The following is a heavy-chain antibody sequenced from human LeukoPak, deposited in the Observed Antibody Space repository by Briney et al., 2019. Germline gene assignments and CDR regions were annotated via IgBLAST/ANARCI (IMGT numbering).Heavy chain of an antibody. Sequence: ASVKVSCKASGGTFSSYAISWVRQAPGQGLEWMGWINPNSGGTNYAQKFQGRVTMTRDTSISTAYMELSRLRSDDTAVYYCARDGEGYMDVWGKGTTVTVSS. CDR2: INPNSGGT. V-gene: IGHV1-2*02. J-gene: IGHJ6*03. CDR1: GGTFSSYA. CDR3: ARDGEGYMDV. D-gene: IGHD3-10*01.